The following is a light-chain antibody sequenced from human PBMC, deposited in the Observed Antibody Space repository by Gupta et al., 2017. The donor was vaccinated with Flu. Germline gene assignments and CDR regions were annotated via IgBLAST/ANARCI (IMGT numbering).Light chain of an antibody. CDR1: SSDFGDYKS. J-gene: IGLJ1*01. CDR3: TSDGISSTL. CDR2: KGS. Sequence: QSALTQPASVSGSPGQSITISCSGSSSDFGDYKSVSWYQQHPGKAPRLILFKGSDRPAGVSNRFSGSKSDNAASLTISGLQADDEDDDYCTSDGISSTLFGTGTRVTV. V-gene: IGLV2-14*03.